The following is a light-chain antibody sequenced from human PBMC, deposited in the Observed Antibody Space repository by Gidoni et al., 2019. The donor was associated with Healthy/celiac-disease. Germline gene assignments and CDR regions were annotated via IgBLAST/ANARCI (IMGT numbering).Light chain of an antibody. CDR3: QQRSNWLS. CDR1: QSVSSY. J-gene: IGKJ3*01. Sequence: EIVLTQSPATLSLSPGERATLSCRASQSVSSYLAWYQQKPGQAPRLLIYDASNRATGIPARFSGSGSGTDFTLTISSLEPEDFAVYYCQQRSNWLSFXPXTKVDIE. CDR2: DAS. V-gene: IGKV3-11*01.